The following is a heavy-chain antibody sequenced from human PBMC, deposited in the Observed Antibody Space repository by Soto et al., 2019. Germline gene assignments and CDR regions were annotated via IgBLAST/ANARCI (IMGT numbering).Heavy chain of an antibody. CDR2: INHSGST. CDR3: ARGNLVVNVLMVYPFDY. V-gene: IGHV4-34*01. Sequence: SETLSLTCAVYGGSFSGYYWSWIRQPPGKGLEWIGEINHSGSTNYNPSLKSRVTISVDTSKNQFSLKLSSVTAADTAVYYCARGNLVVNVLMVYPFDYWGQGTLVTVSS. J-gene: IGHJ4*02. CDR1: GGSFSGYY. D-gene: IGHD2-8*01.